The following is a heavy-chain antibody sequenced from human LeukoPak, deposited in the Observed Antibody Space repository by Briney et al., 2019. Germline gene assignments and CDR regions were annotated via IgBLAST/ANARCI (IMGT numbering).Heavy chain of an antibody. CDR3: ARQGGSSSWYYYYYMDV. J-gene: IGHJ6*03. D-gene: IGHD6-13*01. Sequence: PSETLSLTCTVSGGSISSSSYYWDWIREPPGKGLEWIGSIYYSGSTYYNPSLKSRVTISVDTSKNQFSLKLSSVTAADTAVYYCARQGGSSSWYYYYYMDVWGKGTTVTVSS. CDR2: IYYSGST. V-gene: IGHV4-39*01. CDR1: GGSISSSSYY.